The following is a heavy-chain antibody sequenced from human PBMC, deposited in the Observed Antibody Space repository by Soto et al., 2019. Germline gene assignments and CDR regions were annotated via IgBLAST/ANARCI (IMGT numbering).Heavy chain of an antibody. D-gene: IGHD6-19*01. J-gene: IGHJ3*02. CDR1: GGSISSYY. CDR2: IYYSGST. Sequence: SETLSLTCTVSGGSISSYYWSWIRQPPGKGLEWMGYIYYSGSTNYNPSLKSRVTISVDTSKNQFSLKLSSVTAADTAVYDCARADSSGDNDAFDIWGQGTMVTVSS. V-gene: IGHV4-59*01. CDR3: ARADSSGDNDAFDI.